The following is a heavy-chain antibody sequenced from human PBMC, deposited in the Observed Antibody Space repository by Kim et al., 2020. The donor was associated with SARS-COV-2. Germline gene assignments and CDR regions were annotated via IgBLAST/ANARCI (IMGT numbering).Heavy chain of an antibody. D-gene: IGHD3-9*01. CDR1: GYSFTSYW. CDR3: ARSVGVENVLRYFDWFYGMDV. V-gene: IGHV5-51*01. Sequence: GESLKISCKGSGYSFTSYWIGWVRQMPGKGLEWMGIIYPGDSDTRYSPSFQGQVTISADKSISTAYLQWSSLKASDTAMYYCARSVGVENVLRYFDWFYGMDVWGQGTTVTVSS. J-gene: IGHJ6*02. CDR2: IYPGDSDT.